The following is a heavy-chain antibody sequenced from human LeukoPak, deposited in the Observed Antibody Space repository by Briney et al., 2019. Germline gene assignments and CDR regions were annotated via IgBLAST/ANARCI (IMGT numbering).Heavy chain of an antibody. CDR3: ARPNPYDFWSGYSTWFDP. Sequence: SETLSLTCTVSGGSISSSSYYWGWIRQPPGKGLEWIGSIYYSGSTYYNPSLKSRVTISVDTSKNQFSLQLSSVTAADTAVYYCARPNPYDFWSGYSTWFDPWGQGTLVTVSS. CDR2: IYYSGST. J-gene: IGHJ5*02. V-gene: IGHV4-39*01. CDR1: GGSISSSSYY. D-gene: IGHD3-3*01.